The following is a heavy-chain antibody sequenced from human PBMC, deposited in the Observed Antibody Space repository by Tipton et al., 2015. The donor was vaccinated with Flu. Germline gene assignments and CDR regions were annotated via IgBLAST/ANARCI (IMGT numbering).Heavy chain of an antibody. J-gene: IGHJ4*02. D-gene: IGHD1-1*01. Sequence: TLSLTCAVYGGSFSGYYWTWIRQPPGKGLEWIGEINHSGTTNYNPSLKSRVTVSVDTSKNQISLKLRSVTAADTAVYYCARGTGDADTYFDSWGQGTLVTVSS. CDR3: ARGTGDADTYFDS. V-gene: IGHV4-34*01. CDR1: GGSFSGYY. CDR2: INHSGTT.